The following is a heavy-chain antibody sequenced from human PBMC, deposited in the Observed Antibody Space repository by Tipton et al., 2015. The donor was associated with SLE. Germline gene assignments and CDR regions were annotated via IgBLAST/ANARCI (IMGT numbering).Heavy chain of an antibody. V-gene: IGHV3-13*01. CDR3: ASRLRHGAFDI. CDR2: IGTAGDT. CDR1: GITVSNYE. J-gene: IGHJ3*02. D-gene: IGHD4-17*01. Sequence: SLRLSCSGSGITVSNYEMHWVRQLPGKGLEWVSTIGTAGDTYYPDSVKGRFTISRDSAKNSIYLQMNSLRGGDTAVYYCASRLRHGAFDIWGQGTMLTVSS.